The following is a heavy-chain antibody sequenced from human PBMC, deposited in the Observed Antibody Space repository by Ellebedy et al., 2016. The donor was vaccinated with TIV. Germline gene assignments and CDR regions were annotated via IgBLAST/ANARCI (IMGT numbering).Heavy chain of an antibody. CDR3: ARQNARSYYDSSGYWDY. V-gene: IGHV4-59*08. Sequence: MPSETLSLTCTVSGGSISSYYWSRIRQPPGKGLEWIGYIYYSGSTNYNPSLKSRVTISVDTSKNQFSLKLSSVTAADTAVYYCARQNARSYYDSSGYWDYWGQGTLVTVSS. D-gene: IGHD3-22*01. CDR1: GGSISSYY. CDR2: IYYSGST. J-gene: IGHJ4*02.